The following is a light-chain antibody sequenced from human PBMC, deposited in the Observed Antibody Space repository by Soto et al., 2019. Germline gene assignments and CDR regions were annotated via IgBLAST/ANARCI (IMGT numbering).Light chain of an antibody. V-gene: IGKV3-11*01. Sequence: EIVLTQSPATLSLSPGERATLSCRASQSVSTYLGWYQQKPGQAPRLLIYDASNRATAIPARFGGRGAGTDFTLTISSLEPEDFAVYYCQQRSNWITFGQGKRLEIK. J-gene: IGKJ5*01. CDR3: QQRSNWIT. CDR2: DAS. CDR1: QSVSTY.